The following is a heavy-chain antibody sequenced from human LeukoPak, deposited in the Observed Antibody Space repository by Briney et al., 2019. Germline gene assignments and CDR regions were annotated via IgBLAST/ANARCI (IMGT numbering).Heavy chain of an antibody. CDR1: GFAYSSYL. CDR2: IKKDGTST. Sequence: GGSLRLSCAGSGFAYSSYLIHCVRQPPGEGLVWLSRIKKDGTSTSYADSVQGRFTISRDNAKNTVYVQMSSLRAEDTAVYYCARENYHGLDVWGQGTTVTVSS. J-gene: IGHJ6*02. CDR3: ARENYHGLDV. V-gene: IGHV3-74*01.